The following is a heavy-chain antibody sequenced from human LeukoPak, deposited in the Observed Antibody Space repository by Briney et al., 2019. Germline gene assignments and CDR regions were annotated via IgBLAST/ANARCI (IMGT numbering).Heavy chain of an antibody. CDR3: AKGEYYDSSGYYPFDY. V-gene: IGHV3-23*01. CDR2: IGGRDGST. D-gene: IGHD3-22*01. CDR1: GFTFSSYG. J-gene: IGHJ4*02. Sequence: GGSLRLSCAASGFTFSSYGMSWVRQAPGKGLEWVSAIGGRDGSTYYADSVKGRFTLSRDNSKNTLYLQMNSLRAEDTAVYYCAKGEYYDSSGYYPFDYWGQGTLVTVSS.